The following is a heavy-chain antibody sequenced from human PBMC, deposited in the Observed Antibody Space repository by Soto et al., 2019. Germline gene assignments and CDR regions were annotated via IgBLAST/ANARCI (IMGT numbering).Heavy chain of an antibody. CDR2: IIPMYDSA. J-gene: IGHJ4*02. Sequence: QVQLVQSGAELKKPGSSVNVSCAASGGTFKTYTINWVRQAPGQGLEWIGQIIPMYDSANYAQRFQGRVTISADESTSIAYMELSGLRSEDTALYYCATWRTYSGSYCFDYWGQGTLVSVSS. CDR3: ATWRTYSGSYCFDY. CDR1: GGTFKTYT. V-gene: IGHV1-69*01. D-gene: IGHD1-26*01.